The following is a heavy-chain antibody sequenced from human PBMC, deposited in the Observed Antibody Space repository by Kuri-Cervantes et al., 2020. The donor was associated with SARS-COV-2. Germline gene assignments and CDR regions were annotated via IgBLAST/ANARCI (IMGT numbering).Heavy chain of an antibody. D-gene: IGHD4-23*01. Sequence: GGSLRLSCAASGFNFDDCAIQWVRQPPGKGLEWVSVIYSGGSTYYADSVKGRFTISRDNSKYTLYLQMNSLRAEDTAVYYCARDLVVTGIDYWGQGTLVTVSS. CDR2: IYSGGST. CDR1: GFNFDDCA. J-gene: IGHJ4*02. V-gene: IGHV3-66*02. CDR3: ARDLVVTGIDY.